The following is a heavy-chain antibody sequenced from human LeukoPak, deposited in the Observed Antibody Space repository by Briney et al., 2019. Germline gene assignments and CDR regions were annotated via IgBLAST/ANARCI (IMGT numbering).Heavy chain of an antibody. CDR1: GYTFTGYY. Sequence: ASVKVSCKASGYTFTGYYMHWVRQAPGQGLEWMGWINPNSGGTNYAQKFQGRVTMTRDTSTSTVYMELSSLRSEDMAVYYCARDYLKVVVAGTAPSAGHMDYWGQGTLVTVSS. D-gene: IGHD2-15*01. CDR3: ARDYLKVVVAGTAPSAGHMDY. CDR2: INPNSGGT. V-gene: IGHV1-2*02. J-gene: IGHJ4*02.